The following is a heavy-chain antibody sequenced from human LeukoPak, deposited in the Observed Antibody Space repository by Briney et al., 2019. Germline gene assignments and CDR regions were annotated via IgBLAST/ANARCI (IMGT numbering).Heavy chain of an antibody. D-gene: IGHD4-17*01. CDR2: INPNSGGT. CDR1: GYTFTGYD. J-gene: IGHJ3*02. Sequence: ASVKVSFKASGYTFTGYDMHWVRQAPGQGLAWMGWINPNSGGTNYVQNFQGRVTMTRDTSISTAYMDLSRLRSDDTAVYYCARASYGDAFDIWGQGTMVTVSS. V-gene: IGHV1-2*02. CDR3: ARASYGDAFDI.